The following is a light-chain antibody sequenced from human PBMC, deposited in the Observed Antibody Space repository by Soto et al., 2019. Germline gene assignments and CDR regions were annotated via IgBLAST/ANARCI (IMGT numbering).Light chain of an antibody. V-gene: IGKV3-20*01. CDR1: QSVSSRS. CDR3: QQYNNWPRT. CDR2: GAS. Sequence: EIVLTQSPGTLPLSPGERATISCGASQSVSSRSFACYQKRTGQAPRLLIYGASSRATGIPESLSGSGGGTEFTLTISSMKSEDFAVYYCQQYNNWPRTFGHGTKVDIK. J-gene: IGKJ1*01.